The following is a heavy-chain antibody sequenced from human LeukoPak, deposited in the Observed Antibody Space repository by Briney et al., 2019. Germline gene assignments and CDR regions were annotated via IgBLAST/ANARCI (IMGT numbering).Heavy chain of an antibody. Sequence: SETLSLTCTVSGGSISSGSYYWSWIRQPAGKGLEWIGRIYTSGSTNYNPSLKSRVTISVDTPKNQFSLKLSSVTAADTAVYYCARDGYYYDSSGYYNWFDPWGQGTLVTVSS. CDR3: ARDGYYYDSSGYYNWFDP. D-gene: IGHD3-22*01. CDR2: IYTSGST. J-gene: IGHJ5*02. CDR1: GGSISSGSYY. V-gene: IGHV4-61*02.